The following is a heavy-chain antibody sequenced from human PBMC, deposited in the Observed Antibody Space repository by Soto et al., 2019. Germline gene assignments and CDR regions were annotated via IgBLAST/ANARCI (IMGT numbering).Heavy chain of an antibody. CDR2: INYSGST. D-gene: IGHD2-21*02. J-gene: IGHJ5*02. V-gene: IGHV4-39*01. CDR1: GGSISSSSYF. CDR3: ARHPSDFWFDP. Sequence: QLQLQESGPGLVKPSETLSLTCSVSGGSISSSSYFWGWIRQPPGKGLEWIGSINYSGSTFYNPSLKSRVSLSVATSQNQFSLKLSSVTAADTAVYYCARHPSDFWFDPWGQGTLVTVSS.